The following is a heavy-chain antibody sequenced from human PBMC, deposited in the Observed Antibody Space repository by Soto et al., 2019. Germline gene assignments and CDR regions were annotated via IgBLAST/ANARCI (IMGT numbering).Heavy chain of an antibody. J-gene: IGHJ5*02. CDR1: GYTFTSYD. Sequence: QVQLVQSGAEVKKPGASVKVSCKASGYTFTSYDINWVRQATGQGLEWMGWMNPNSGNTGYAQKFQGRVTMTRNTSISTAYMELSSLRSEDTAVYYCARGPRGVKIRLRLNWFDPWGQGTLVTVSS. CDR2: MNPNSGNT. D-gene: IGHD3-10*01. V-gene: IGHV1-8*01. CDR3: ARGPRGVKIRLRLNWFDP.